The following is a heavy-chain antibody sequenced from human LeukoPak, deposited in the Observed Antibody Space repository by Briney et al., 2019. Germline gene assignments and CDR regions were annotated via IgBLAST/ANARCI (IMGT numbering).Heavy chain of an antibody. CDR1: GGTFSSYA. CDR2: IIPIFGTA. V-gene: IGHV1-69*13. J-gene: IGHJ4*02. CDR3: ASSITMMPLSYFDY. D-gene: IGHD3-22*01. Sequence: GASVKVSCKASGGTFSSYAISWVRQAPGQGLEWMGGIIPIFGTANYAQKFQGRVTITADESTSTAYMELSSLRSEDTAVYYCASSITMMPLSYFDYWGQGTLVTVSS.